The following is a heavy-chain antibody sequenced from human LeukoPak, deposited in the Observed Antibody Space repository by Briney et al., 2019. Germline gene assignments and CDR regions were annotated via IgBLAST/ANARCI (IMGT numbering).Heavy chain of an antibody. CDR1: GGSISSSSYY. J-gene: IGHJ5*02. Sequence: SETLSLTCTVSGGSISSSSYYWGWIRQPPGKGLEWIGSIYYSGSTYYNPSLKSRVTISEDTSKNQFSLKLSSVTAADTAVYYCARDHCTNGVCYIMGRVYWFDPWGQGTLVTVSS. V-gene: IGHV4-39*07. D-gene: IGHD2-8*01. CDR2: IYYSGST. CDR3: ARDHCTNGVCYIMGRVYWFDP.